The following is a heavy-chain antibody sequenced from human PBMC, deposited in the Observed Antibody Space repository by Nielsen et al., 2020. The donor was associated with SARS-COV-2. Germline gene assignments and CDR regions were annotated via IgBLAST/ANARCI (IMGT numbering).Heavy chain of an antibody. J-gene: IGHJ4*02. Sequence: ASVKVSCKASGYTFTSYYMHWVRQAPGQGLEWMGWINAYNGDTNYAQNVQGRVAMTTDTLTSTAYMELRSLRSDDTAVYYCARILRTEFLTHLDYWGQGTLVTVSS. CDR3: ARILRTEFLTHLDY. V-gene: IGHV1-18*04. CDR1: GYTFTSYY. CDR2: INAYNGDT. D-gene: IGHD3-10*01.